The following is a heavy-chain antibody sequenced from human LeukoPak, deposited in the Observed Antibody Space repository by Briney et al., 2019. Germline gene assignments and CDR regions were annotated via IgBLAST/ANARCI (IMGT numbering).Heavy chain of an antibody. Sequence: GGSLRLSCAASGFTFDDYGMSWVRQAPGKGLEWVSGINWNGGSTGYADSVKGRFTISRDNAKNSLYLQMNSLRAGDTALYYCARNSGSYYAGWFDPWGQGTLVTVSS. D-gene: IGHD1-26*01. CDR1: GFTFDDYG. V-gene: IGHV3-20*04. CDR3: ARNSGSYYAGWFDP. CDR2: INWNGGST. J-gene: IGHJ5*02.